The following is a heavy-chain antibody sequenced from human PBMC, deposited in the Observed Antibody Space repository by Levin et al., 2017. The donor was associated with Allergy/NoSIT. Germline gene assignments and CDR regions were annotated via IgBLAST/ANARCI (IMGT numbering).Heavy chain of an antibody. J-gene: IGHJ5*02. V-gene: IGHV3-23*01. CDR1: GFTFSSYA. CDR2: IGGSGGNI. CDR3: AKDRYCSGGSCFSDL. D-gene: IGHD2-15*01. Sequence: GESLKISCAASGFTFSSYAMSWVRQAPGKGLEWVSIIGGSGGNIFYADSLKGRFTTSRDNSNNTLYLQMNSLRAEDTAVYYCAKDRYCSGGSCFSDLWGQGTLVTVSS.